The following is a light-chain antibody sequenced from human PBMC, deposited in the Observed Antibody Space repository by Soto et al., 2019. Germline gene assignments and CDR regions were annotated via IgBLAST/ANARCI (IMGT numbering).Light chain of an antibody. CDR2: DTD. CDR1: TGPVTSGHY. V-gene: IGLV7-46*01. CDR3: LLSYHGGPYV. Sequence: QAVVTQEPAVTVSPGGTVTLTCDSSTGPVTSGHYPYWFQQKPGQAPTTLIFDTDKRHSWTPARFSGALLGGKAALTLSGAQPDDEAEYYCLLSYHGGPYVFGTGTKVTVL. J-gene: IGLJ1*01.